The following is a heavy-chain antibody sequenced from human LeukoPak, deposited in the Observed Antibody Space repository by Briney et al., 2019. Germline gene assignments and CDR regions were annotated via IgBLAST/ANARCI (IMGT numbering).Heavy chain of an antibody. V-gene: IGHV4-39*07. CDR2: INHSGST. CDR3: ARLLRDRWYSSGWYDAYFDY. J-gene: IGHJ4*02. D-gene: IGHD6-19*01. Sequence: SETLSLTCTVSSGSISSKSYYWGWIRQPPGRGLEWMGEINHSGSTNYNPSLKSRVTISVDTSKNQFSLKLSSVTAADTAVYYCARLLRDRWYSSGWYDAYFDYWGQGTLVTVSS. CDR1: SGSISSKSYY.